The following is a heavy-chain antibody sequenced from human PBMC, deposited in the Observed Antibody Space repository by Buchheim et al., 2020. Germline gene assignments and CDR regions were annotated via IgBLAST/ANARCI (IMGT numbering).Heavy chain of an antibody. Sequence: EVQLVESGGGLVQPGGSLRLSCAASGFTFTSYWMSWVRQAPGKGLEWVANINQDGTATDYVDSVKGRFTISRDNAKDSLFLQMNSLRAEDTAVYYCASALVGDGYSSGYWGQGTL. CDR3: ASALVGDGYSSGY. V-gene: IGHV3-7*01. CDR1: GFTFTSYW. D-gene: IGHD5-24*01. J-gene: IGHJ4*02. CDR2: INQDGTAT.